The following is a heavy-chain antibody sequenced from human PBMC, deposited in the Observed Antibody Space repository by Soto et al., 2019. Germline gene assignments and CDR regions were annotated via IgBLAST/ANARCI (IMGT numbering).Heavy chain of an antibody. CDR3: AKFFVALAFPFGH. Sequence: TGGSLRLSCTGSGFTFSSYAMSWVRQAPGKGLEWVSSITGSGGSPYYADSVKGRFTISRDNSKNTLYLQMNNLRADDTAVYYCAKFFVALAFPFGHWGQGALVTVSS. J-gene: IGHJ1*01. D-gene: IGHD3-3*01. V-gene: IGHV3-23*01. CDR1: GFTFSSYA. CDR2: ITGSGGSP.